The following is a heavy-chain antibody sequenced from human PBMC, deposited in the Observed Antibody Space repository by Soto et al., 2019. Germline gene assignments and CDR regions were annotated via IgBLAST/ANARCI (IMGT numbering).Heavy chain of an antibody. J-gene: IGHJ4*02. V-gene: IGHV3-64D*06. CDR3: VKGEYYYDSSGYYPFDY. CDR1: GFTFSIYA. Sequence: GGSLRISCSASGFTFSIYAMHGVRQAPGKGLEYVSSISTNGGSTDYADSVKGRFTISRDNSKNTVYLQMSSLRVEDTAVYYCVKGEYYYDSSGYYPFDYWGQGT. CDR2: ISTNGGST. D-gene: IGHD3-22*01.